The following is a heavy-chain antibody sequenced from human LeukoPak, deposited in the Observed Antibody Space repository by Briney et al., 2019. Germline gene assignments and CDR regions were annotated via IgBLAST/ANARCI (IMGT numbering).Heavy chain of an antibody. J-gene: IGHJ5*02. CDR3: AREEYSSGWYRGGWFDP. V-gene: IGHV1-2*02. CDR2: SDPGSGDT. CDR1: GYIFTGYY. D-gene: IGHD6-19*01. Sequence: GASVKVSCKASGYIFTGYYMHWLRQAPGQGLEWMGWSDPGSGDTNYAQKFQDKITMTRDTYMKTGYMELSSLRYDDTAVYYCAREEYSSGWYRGGWFDPWGQGTQVTVSS.